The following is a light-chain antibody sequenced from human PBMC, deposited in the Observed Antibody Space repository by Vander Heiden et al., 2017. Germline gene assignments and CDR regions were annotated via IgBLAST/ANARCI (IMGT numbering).Light chain of an antibody. J-gene: IGKJ2*01. V-gene: IGKV3-11*01. Sequence: DTVLTPSPASLSLSPGERATLSCGASLTLYTALAWYQHRSGQPPRLLIFDASKRAAGIPVRFSGSGSGTDFTLSISSLQPEDSAIYYCHQSRNWPPTFGRGTKLEI. CDR3: HQSRNWPPT. CDR2: DAS. CDR1: LTLYTA.